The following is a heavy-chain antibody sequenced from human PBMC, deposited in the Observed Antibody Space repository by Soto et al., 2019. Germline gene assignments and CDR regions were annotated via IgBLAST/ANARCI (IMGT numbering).Heavy chain of an antibody. CDR1: GFTVSSNY. D-gene: IGHD5-12*01. V-gene: IGHV3-53*01. Sequence: PGGSLRLSCAASGFTVSSNYMSWVSQAPGKGLEWVSVIYSGGSTYYADSGKGRFTISSDNPKNTLYLQMNSLRAEDTAVYYCARASEVATIPDYWGQGTLVTVSS. CDR3: ARASEVATIPDY. CDR2: IYSGGST. J-gene: IGHJ4*02.